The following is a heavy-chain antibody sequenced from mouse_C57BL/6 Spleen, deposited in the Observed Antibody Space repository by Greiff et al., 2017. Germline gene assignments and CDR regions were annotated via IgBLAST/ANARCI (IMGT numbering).Heavy chain of an antibody. CDR2: IYPGNSDT. CDR1: GYTFTSYW. V-gene: IGHV1-5*01. CDR3: TPFITTVVATGAMDY. J-gene: IGHJ4*01. Sequence: EVKLQESGTVLARPGASVKMSCKTSGYTFTSYWMHWVKQRPGQGLEWIGAIYPGNSDTSYNQKFKGKAKLTAVTSASTAYMELSSLTNEDSAVYYCTPFITTVVATGAMDYWGQGTSVTVSS. D-gene: IGHD1-1*01.